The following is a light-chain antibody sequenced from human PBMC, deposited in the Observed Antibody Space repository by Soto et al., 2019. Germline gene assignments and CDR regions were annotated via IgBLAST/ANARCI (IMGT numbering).Light chain of an antibody. Sequence: QSALTQPASVSGSPGQSITISCTGTSTDVGSYNYVSWYQQHPGKAPKLMVYDVSNRPSWVSNRFSGSKSGITASLTISGLQAEDEADYYCTSYTSDSTYVFGTGTKVTV. CDR1: STDVGSYNY. J-gene: IGLJ1*01. CDR2: DVS. V-gene: IGLV2-14*01. CDR3: TSYTSDSTYV.